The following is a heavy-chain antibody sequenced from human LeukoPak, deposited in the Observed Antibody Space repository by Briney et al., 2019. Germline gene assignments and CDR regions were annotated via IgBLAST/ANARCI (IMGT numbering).Heavy chain of an antibody. J-gene: IGHJ4*02. CDR2: ISSSASTR. CDR3: AREIVSSVAGNFDY. Sequence: PGGSLRLSCAASGFTLSSYEMNWVRQAPGKGLEWVSYISSSASTRTYADSVKGRFTISRDNGKNSLYLEMNSLRAEDTAVYYCAREIVSSVAGNFDYWGQGTLVTVSS. D-gene: IGHD6-19*01. CDR1: GFTLSSYE. V-gene: IGHV3-48*03.